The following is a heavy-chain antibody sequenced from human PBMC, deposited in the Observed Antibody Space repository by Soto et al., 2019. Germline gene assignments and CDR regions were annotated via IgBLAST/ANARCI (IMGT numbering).Heavy chain of an antibody. V-gene: IGHV1-69*12. CDR2: IVPIVDTS. CDR1: GGTFSSYA. CDR3: VRVVAIPGYPDN. D-gene: IGHD2-15*01. Sequence: QVQLVQSGAEVRQPASSVKVSCKTSGGTFSSYAISWVRQAPGQGLEWMGGIVPIVDTSTYAQKFQGRVTITADESTSTAYRELISLRSDDTAIYYCVRVVAIPGYPDNWGQGTLVTVSS. J-gene: IGHJ4*02.